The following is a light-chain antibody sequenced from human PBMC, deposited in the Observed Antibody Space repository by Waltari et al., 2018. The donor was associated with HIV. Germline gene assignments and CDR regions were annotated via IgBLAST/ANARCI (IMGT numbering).Light chain of an antibody. CDR2: STS. V-gene: IGKV1-39*01. J-gene: IGKJ1*01. Sequence: DIRMTQSPSSLSAFVGDRFIITCRASQSISRSLSWFQQKPGKAPTLLIYSTSTLQSGVPSRFGGSGSGTEFSLTIADLQPEDFGIYYCQETHTPHRTFGRGTRV. CDR1: QSISRS. CDR3: QETHTPHRT.